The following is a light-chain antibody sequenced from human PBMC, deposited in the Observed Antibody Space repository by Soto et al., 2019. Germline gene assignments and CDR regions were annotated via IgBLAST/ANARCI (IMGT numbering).Light chain of an antibody. J-gene: IGKJ1*01. CDR3: QQYMRSGA. V-gene: IGKV3-20*01. Sequence: EIVLTQSPGSLSLSPGERATLSCRASQSVDSTFFAWYQKKPGQAPRLLMYGVSKRATGIPDRFSGSGSGENFTFNIRRLEAEDFAVYYCQQYMRSGAVGQGTRVEIK. CDR1: QSVDSTF. CDR2: GVS.